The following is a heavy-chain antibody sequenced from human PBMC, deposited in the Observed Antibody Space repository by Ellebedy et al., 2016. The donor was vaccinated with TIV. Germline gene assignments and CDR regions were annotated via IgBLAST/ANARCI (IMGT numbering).Heavy chain of an antibody. Sequence: GESLKISCTASGFTFSRYGIHWVRQAPGKGLEWVAFISVDGGNEQYADAGKGRFTVSRDNSKNVAYLHLKGLRGDDTALYYCSRDSVWFGEYYFDSWGQGTRVTVSS. CDR1: GFTFSRYG. J-gene: IGHJ4*02. CDR3: SRDSVWFGEYYFDS. D-gene: IGHD3-10*01. V-gene: IGHV3-33*01. CDR2: ISVDGGNE.